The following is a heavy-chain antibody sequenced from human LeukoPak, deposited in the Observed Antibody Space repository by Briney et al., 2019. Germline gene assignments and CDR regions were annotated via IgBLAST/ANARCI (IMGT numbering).Heavy chain of an antibody. CDR2: ISKDGGTT. Sequence: PGGSLRLSCEASGFSFSKYRMHWVRQAPGKGLVWVAFISKDGGTTTYVDSVRERFTTSRDNPKNILFLQMNIPKREDTAMYYCVRASGYLHDFDFWGQGTLATVSS. CDR1: GFSFSKYR. D-gene: IGHD3-3*01. V-gene: IGHV3-74*03. CDR3: VRASGYLHDFDF. J-gene: IGHJ4*02.